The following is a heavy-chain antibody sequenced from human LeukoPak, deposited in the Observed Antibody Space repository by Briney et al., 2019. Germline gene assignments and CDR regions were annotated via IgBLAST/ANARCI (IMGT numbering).Heavy chain of an antibody. V-gene: IGHV4-39*01. CDR1: DGSINSSSYY. Sequence: KPLETLSLTCTVSDGSINSSSYYWGWIRQPPGKGLEWVENIYYTGSTYYNPSLKSRVTISVDTSKNQFSLKLSSVTAADTAVYYCARHGYDFWSGYYFDYWGQGTLVTVSS. CDR2: IYYTGST. CDR3: ARHGYDFWSGYYFDY. D-gene: IGHD3-3*01. J-gene: IGHJ4*02.